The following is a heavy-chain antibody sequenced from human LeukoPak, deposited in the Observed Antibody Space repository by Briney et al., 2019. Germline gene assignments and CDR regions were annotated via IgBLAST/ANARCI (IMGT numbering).Heavy chain of an antibody. CDR1: GGTFSSYA. CDR2: IIPIFDTA. CDR3: ARDGGEFSNWFDP. V-gene: IGHV1-69*13. Sequence: SVKVSCKASGGTFSSYAISWVRQAPGQGLEWMGGIIPIFDTANYAQKFQGRVTITADESTSTAYMELSSLRSDDTAVYYCARDGGEFSNWFDPWGQGTLVTVSS. J-gene: IGHJ5*02. D-gene: IGHD2-21*01.